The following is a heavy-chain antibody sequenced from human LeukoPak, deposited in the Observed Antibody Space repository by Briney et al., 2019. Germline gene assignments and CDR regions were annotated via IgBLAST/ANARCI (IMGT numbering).Heavy chain of an antibody. CDR3: ARDGYCSGGSCYAVSIDY. J-gene: IGHJ4*02. V-gene: IGHV1-18*01. CDR1: GYTFTSYG. CDR2: ISAYNGNT. D-gene: IGHD2-15*01. Sequence: GASVKVSCKASGYTFTSYGISWVRQAPGQGLEWMGWISAYNGNTNDAQKLQGRVTMTTDTSTSTAYMELRSLRSDDTAVYYCARDGYCSGGSCYAVSIDYWGQGTLVTVSS.